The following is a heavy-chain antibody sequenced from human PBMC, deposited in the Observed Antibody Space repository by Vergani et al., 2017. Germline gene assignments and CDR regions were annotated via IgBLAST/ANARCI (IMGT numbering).Heavy chain of an antibody. V-gene: IGHV3-30*18. CDR1: GFTFSSYG. D-gene: IGHD4-11*01. J-gene: IGHJ3*02. CDR3: AKTSGVTTKFEAFDI. Sequence: QVQLVESGGGVVQPGRSLRLSCAASGFTFSSYGMHWVRQAPGKGLEWVAVISYDGSNKYYADSVKGRFTISRDNSKNTLYLQMNSLRAEDRAVYYCAKTSGVTTKFEAFDIWGQGTMVTVSS. CDR2: ISYDGSNK.